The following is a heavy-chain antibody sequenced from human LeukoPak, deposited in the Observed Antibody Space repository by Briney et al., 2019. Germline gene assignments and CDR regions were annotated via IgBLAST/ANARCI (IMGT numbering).Heavy chain of an antibody. CDR1: GGSISSRSYY. J-gene: IGHJ5*02. V-gene: IGHV4-39*01. CDR2: IFYSGSA. Sequence: KPSETLSLTCTVSGGSISSRSYYWGWIRQPPGKGLEWIGNIFYSGSAYYSPSLKSRVTISVDTSKNQFSLKLSSVTAADTAVYYCARLAYDSGGDNWFDPWGQGTLVTVSS. CDR3: ARLAYDSGGDNWFDP. D-gene: IGHD3-22*01.